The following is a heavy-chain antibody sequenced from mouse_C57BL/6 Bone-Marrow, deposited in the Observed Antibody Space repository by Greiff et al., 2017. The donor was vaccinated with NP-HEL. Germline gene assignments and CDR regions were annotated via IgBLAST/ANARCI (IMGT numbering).Heavy chain of an antibody. CDR1: GYTFTSYW. V-gene: IGHV1-55*01. Sequence: QVHVKQSGAELVKPGASVKMSCKASGYTFTSYWITWVKQRPGQGLEWIGDIYPGSGSTNYNEKFKSKATLTVDTSSSTAYMQLSSLTSEDSAVYYCARLIYYDYPFAYWGQGTLVTVSA. CDR2: IYPGSGST. D-gene: IGHD2-4*01. CDR3: ARLIYYDYPFAY. J-gene: IGHJ3*01.